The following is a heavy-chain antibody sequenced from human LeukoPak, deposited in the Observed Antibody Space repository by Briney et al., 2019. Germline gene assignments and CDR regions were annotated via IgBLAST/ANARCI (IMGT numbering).Heavy chain of an antibody. CDR3: ARVSDYGGNPIDY. Sequence: SETLSLTCTVSGGSISSYYWSWIRQPPGKGLEWIGYIYYSGSTNYNPSLKSRVTVSVDTSKNQFSLKLSSVTAADTAVYYCARVSDYGGNPIDYWGQGTLVTVSS. V-gene: IGHV4-59*01. CDR1: GGSISSYY. CDR2: IYYSGST. D-gene: IGHD4-23*01. J-gene: IGHJ4*02.